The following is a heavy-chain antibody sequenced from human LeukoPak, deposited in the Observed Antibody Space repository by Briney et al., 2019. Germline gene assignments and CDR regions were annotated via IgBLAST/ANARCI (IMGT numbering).Heavy chain of an antibody. CDR2: INPNSGGT. D-gene: IGHD5-18*01. CDR1: GYTFTGYY. CDR3: ARALPRGYSYGYEDY. Sequence: GAPVKVSCKASGYTFTGYYMHWVRQAPGQGLEWMGWINPNSGGTNYAQKFQGRVTMTRDTSISTAYMELSRLRSDDTAVYYCARALPRGYSYGYEDYWGQGTLVTVSS. J-gene: IGHJ4*02. V-gene: IGHV1-2*02.